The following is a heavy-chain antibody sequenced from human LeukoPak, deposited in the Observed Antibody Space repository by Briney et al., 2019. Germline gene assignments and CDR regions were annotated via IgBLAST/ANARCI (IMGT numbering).Heavy chain of an antibody. CDR2: INHSGST. CDR3: ARVHRYCTNGVWFACGDDAFDI. D-gene: IGHD2-8*01. V-gene: IGHV4-34*01. Sequence: SSETLSLTCAVYGGSFSGYYWSWIRQPPGKGPEWIGEINHSGSTNYNPSLKSRVTISVDTSKNQFSLKLSSVTAADTAVYYCARVHRYCTNGVWFACGDDAFDIWAQGTMVTVSS. CDR1: GGSFSGYY. J-gene: IGHJ3*02.